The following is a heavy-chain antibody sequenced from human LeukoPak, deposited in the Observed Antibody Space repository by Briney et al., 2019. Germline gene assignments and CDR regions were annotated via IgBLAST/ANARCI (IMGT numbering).Heavy chain of an antibody. CDR3: SRENGAFSPFGY. D-gene: IGHD2-8*01. CDR1: GDSITSTNW. CDR2: VSLSGLT. Sequence: PSETLSLTCGVSGDSITSTNWWSWVRQPPGQGLEWIGDVSLSGLTNYNPSLSSRVIMALDTSKNHLSLHLTSVTAADTAVYYCSRENGAFSPFGYWGQGYLVTVLS. J-gene: IGHJ4*02. V-gene: IGHV4-4*02.